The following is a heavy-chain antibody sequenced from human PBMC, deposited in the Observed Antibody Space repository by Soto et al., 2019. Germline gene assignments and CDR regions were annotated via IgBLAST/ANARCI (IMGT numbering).Heavy chain of an antibody. CDR1: GGTFSSYA. V-gene: IGHV1-69*13. Sequence: GASVKVSCKASGGTFSSYAISWVRQAPGQGLEWMGGIIPIFGTANYAQKFQGRVTITADESTSTAYMELSSLRSDDTAVYYCARVVWELLWGYYYYGMDVWGQGTTVTVSS. D-gene: IGHD1-26*01. J-gene: IGHJ6*02. CDR2: IIPIFGTA. CDR3: ARVVWELLWGYYYYGMDV.